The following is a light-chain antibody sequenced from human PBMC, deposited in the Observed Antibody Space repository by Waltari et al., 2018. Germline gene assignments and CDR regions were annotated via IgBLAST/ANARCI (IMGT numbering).Light chain of an antibody. Sequence: DIQMTQSPSSLSASVGDRVTITCRASQMISGFLNWYQQKPGKAPEIHIHSASTLHTGVPSRFSGSGSGTDFTLPITSLRPEDFATYYCQQSYDIPRTFGQGTKVEL. V-gene: IGKV1-39*01. CDR2: SAS. CDR1: QMISGF. J-gene: IGKJ1*01. CDR3: QQSYDIPRT.